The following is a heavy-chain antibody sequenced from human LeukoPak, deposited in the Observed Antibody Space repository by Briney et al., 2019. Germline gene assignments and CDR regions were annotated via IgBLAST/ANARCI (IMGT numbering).Heavy chain of an antibody. CDR1: GFTFSSYW. J-gene: IGHJ5*02. Sequence: GGSLRLSCAASGFTFSSYWMSWVRQAPGKGLEWVANIKQDGSEKYYVDSVKGRFTISRDNARNSLYLQMNSLRAEDTTVYYCARDDYSNDWFDPWGQGTLVTVSS. CDR3: ARDDYSNDWFDP. CDR2: IKQDGSEK. V-gene: IGHV3-7*01. D-gene: IGHD6-13*01.